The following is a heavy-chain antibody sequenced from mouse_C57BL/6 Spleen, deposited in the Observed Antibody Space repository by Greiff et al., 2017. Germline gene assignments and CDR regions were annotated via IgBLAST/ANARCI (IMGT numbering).Heavy chain of an antibody. CDR3: ARVDYYGSSYRYFDV. Sequence: QVQLQQPGAELVKPGASVKLSCKASGYTFTSYWMHWVKQRPGRGLEWIGRLDPNRGGTKYNEKFKSKATLTVDKPASTAYMQLSRLTSENSAVYYCARVDYYGSSYRYFDVWGTGTTVTVSS. CDR1: GYTFTSYW. V-gene: IGHV1-72*01. D-gene: IGHD1-1*01. CDR2: LDPNRGGT. J-gene: IGHJ1*03.